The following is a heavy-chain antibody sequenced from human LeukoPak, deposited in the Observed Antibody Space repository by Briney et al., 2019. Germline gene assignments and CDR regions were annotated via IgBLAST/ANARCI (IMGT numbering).Heavy chain of an antibody. D-gene: IGHD3-3*01. CDR1: EFTFSSYW. CDR2: IKQDGSEK. V-gene: IGHV3-7*03. J-gene: IGHJ4*02. CDR3: ARTRSGEDY. Sequence: TGGSLRLSCAASEFTFSSYWMSWVRQAPGKGLEWVANIKQDGSEKYYVDSVKGRFTISRDNAKNSLYLQMNSLRAEDTAVYYCARTRSGEDYWGQGTLVTVSS.